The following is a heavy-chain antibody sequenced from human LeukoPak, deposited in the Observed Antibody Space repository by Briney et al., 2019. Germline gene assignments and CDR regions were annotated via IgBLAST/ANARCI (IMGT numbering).Heavy chain of an antibody. V-gene: IGHV4-4*02. CDR2: VSLSGLT. J-gene: IGHJ4*02. CDR3: SRENGAFSPFGY. Sequence: SETLSLTCGVSGGSITSTNWWSWVRQPPGQGLEWIGEVSLSGLTNYNPSLSSRVIMAMDTSKNHLSLHLASVTAADTAVYYCSRENGAFSPFGYWGQGYLVTVLS. D-gene: IGHD2-8*01. CDR1: GGSITSTNW.